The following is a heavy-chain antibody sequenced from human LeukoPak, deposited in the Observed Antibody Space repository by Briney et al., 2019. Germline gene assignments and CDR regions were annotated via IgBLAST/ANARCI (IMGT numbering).Heavy chain of an antibody. CDR1: GYTFTSYG. CDR2: ISAYNGNT. D-gene: IGHD2-2*02. J-gene: IGHJ4*02. CDR3: ARDLRRYCSSTSCYIGSYFDY. V-gene: IGHV1-18*01. Sequence: GASVKVSCKASGYTFTSYGISWVRQAPGQGLEWMGWISAYNGNTNYAQKLQGRVTMTTDTSTTTASMELRSLRSDDTAVYYCARDLRRYCSSTSCYIGSYFDYWGQGTLVTVSS.